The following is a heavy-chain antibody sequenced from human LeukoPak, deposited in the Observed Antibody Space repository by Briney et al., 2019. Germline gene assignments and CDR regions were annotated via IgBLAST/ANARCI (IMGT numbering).Heavy chain of an antibody. Sequence: ASVKVSCKASGYTFSDYNMHWVRQAPGQGPEWMGWINANSGGTNYAQKFQGRVTMTRDASISTAYMELSRLSSDDTAVYYCARGPAVRYFDWLYSARGDYWGQGTLVTVSS. CDR1: GYTFSDYN. CDR2: INANSGGT. J-gene: IGHJ4*02. V-gene: IGHV1-2*02. CDR3: ARGPAVRYFDWLYSARGDY. D-gene: IGHD3-9*01.